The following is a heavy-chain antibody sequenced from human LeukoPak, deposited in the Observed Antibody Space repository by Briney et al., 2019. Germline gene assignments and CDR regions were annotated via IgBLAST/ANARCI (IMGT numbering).Heavy chain of an antibody. Sequence: GGALGLCWAPGEFTFRDAAMHGCQEVAGRDLKWGCLISRDGTEPYYADSVKGRFTISRDNSRNSLFLRMNSLTTEETAFYYCAKTYPPFQWSGSYLGYWGTGALVTVSS. CDR1: EFTFRDAA. D-gene: IGHD3-3*01. CDR2: ISRDGTEP. V-gene: IGHV3-43*02. J-gene: IGHJ4*02. CDR3: AKTYPPFQWSGSYLGY.